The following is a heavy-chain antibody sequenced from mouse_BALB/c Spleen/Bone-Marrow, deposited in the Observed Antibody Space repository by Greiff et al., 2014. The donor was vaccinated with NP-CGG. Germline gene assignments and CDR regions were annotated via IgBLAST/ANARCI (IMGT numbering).Heavy chain of an antibody. Sequence: VQLKHSGAELVKPGASVKLSCTASGFNIKDTYMHWVKQRPEQGLEWIGRIDPANGNTKYDPKLQGKATITADTSSNTAYLQLSSLTSEDTAVYYCASYYYGSSRFAYWGQGTLVTVSA. J-gene: IGHJ3*01. CDR2: IDPANGNT. D-gene: IGHD1-1*01. CDR3: ASYYYGSSRFAY. CDR1: GFNIKDTY. V-gene: IGHV14-3*02.